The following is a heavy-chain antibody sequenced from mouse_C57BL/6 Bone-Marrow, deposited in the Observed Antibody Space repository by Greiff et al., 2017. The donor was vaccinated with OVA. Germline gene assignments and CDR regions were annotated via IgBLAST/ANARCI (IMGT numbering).Heavy chain of an antibody. V-gene: IGHV14-1*01. Sequence: VQLQQSGAELVRPGASVKLSCTASGFNIKDYYMHWVKQRPEQGLEWIGRIDPEDGDTEYAPKFQGKATMTADTSSNTAYLQLSSLTSEDTAVYYCIPDSSGPYYFDYWGQGTTLTVSS. CDR1: GFNIKDYY. CDR2: IDPEDGDT. CDR3: IPDSSGPYYFDY. D-gene: IGHD3-2*02. J-gene: IGHJ2*01.